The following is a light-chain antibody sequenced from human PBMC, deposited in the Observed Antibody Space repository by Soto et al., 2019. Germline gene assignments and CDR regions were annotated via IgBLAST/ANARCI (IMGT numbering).Light chain of an antibody. CDR2: DVS. CDR1: SSDVGGYNY. CDR3: SSFTSSITYV. Sequence: SALPQPASLSGSPGQSITISCTGTSSDVGGYNYVSWYQQYPGKAPKLMIYDVSNRPSGVSNRFSGSKSGNTASLTISGLQAEDEADYYCSSFTSSITYVFGTGTKVTVL. J-gene: IGLJ1*01. V-gene: IGLV2-14*03.